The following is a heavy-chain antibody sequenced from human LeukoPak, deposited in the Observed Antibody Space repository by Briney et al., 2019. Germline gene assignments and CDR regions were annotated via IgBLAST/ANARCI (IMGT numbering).Heavy chain of an antibody. Sequence: SETLSLTCTMSSGSISTYYWSWIRQPPGKGLEWIGYIYNNGSTNYNPSLKSRVTISVDTSKNQFSLKLSSVTAADTAVYYCARNGLGEDQTSLDYWGQGTLVTVSS. CDR1: SGSISTYY. V-gene: IGHV4-59*01. D-gene: IGHD1-1*01. J-gene: IGHJ4*02. CDR2: IYNNGST. CDR3: ARNGLGEDQTSLDY.